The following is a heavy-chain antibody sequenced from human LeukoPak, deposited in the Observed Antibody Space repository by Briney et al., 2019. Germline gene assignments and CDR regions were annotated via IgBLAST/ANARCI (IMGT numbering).Heavy chain of an antibody. D-gene: IGHD3-10*01. CDR3: ASWPGAWYGEDF. CDR1: GFTFSGYW. V-gene: IGHV3-74*01. Sequence: GGSLRLSCAASGFTFSGYWMHWVRQVAGKQLVWISHVNSDGSASSYADSVKGRFTISRDNAKNTLYLQMNSLRAEDTAVYYCASWPGAWYGEDFWGQGTLVTVSS. CDR2: VNSDGSAS. J-gene: IGHJ4*02.